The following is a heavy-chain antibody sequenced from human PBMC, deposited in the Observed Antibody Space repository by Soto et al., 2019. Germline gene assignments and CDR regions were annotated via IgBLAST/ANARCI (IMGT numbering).Heavy chain of an antibody. Sequence: GGSLRLSCAASGFTFSNAWMSWVRQAPGKGLEWVGRIKSKTDGGTTDYAAPVKGRFTISRDDSKNTLYLQMNSLKTEDTAVYYCTTPLRGYSYGLSPFYYYYYMDVWGKGTTVTVSS. CDR1: GFTFSNAW. CDR2: IKSKTDGGTT. CDR3: TTPLRGYSYGLSPFYYYYYMDV. V-gene: IGHV3-15*01. D-gene: IGHD5-18*01. J-gene: IGHJ6*03.